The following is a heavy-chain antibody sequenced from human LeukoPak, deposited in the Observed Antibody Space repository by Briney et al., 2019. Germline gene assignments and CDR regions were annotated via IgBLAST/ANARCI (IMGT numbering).Heavy chain of an antibody. CDR3: ARDLGYSSGPNY. CDR2: IRFDGSKT. V-gene: IGHV3-30*02. CDR1: GFTFNDYG. D-gene: IGHD6-19*01. J-gene: IGHJ4*02. Sequence: TGGSLRLSCEASGFTFNDYGMHWVRQAPGKGLEWVAHIRFDGSKTYYTDSVKGRLSISRDNSKNTLYLQMNSLRAEDTAVYYCARDLGYSSGPNYWGQGTRVTVSS.